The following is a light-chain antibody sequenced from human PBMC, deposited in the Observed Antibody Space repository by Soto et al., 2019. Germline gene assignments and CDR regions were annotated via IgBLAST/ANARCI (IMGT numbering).Light chain of an antibody. CDR3: QQSYNTPWT. V-gene: IGKV1-39*01. Sequence: DIQMTQSPSSLSASVGDRVTITCRASQRISPYLNWYQQKPGKGPKVLIYAASSLQSGVPSRFSGSGSGTDFTLTISSLQPEDFAIYYCQQSYNTPWTFGQGTKVEIK. J-gene: IGKJ1*01. CDR1: QRISPY. CDR2: AAS.